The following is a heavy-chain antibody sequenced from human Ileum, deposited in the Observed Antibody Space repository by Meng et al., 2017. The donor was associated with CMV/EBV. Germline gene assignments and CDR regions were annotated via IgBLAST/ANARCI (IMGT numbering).Heavy chain of an antibody. J-gene: IGHJ4*02. CDR1: GGTISSPPYF. D-gene: IGHD6-13*01. CDR2: ISYSGNT. V-gene: IGHV4-39*07. Sequence: QLQLQESGPGLVKPSQTLSFTCTVSGGTISSPPYFWGWIRQPPGKGLEWIATISYSGNTYYNPSLKSPVTISLDTSKNQFSLKLTSVTAADTAVYYCAREPPSGQQLDWGQGTLVTVSS. CDR3: AREPPSGQQLD.